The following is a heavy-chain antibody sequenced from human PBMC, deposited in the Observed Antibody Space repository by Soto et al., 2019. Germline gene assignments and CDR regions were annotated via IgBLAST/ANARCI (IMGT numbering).Heavy chain of an antibody. V-gene: IGHV4-30-4*01. CDR3: ARDQGEASGPAHYDFWSGSGRSTFDP. CDR2: IYYSGST. J-gene: IGHJ5*02. Sequence: NPSETLSLTCTVSGGSISSGDYYWSWIRQPPGKGLEWIGYIYYSGSTYYNPSLKSRVTISVDTSKNQFSLKLSSVTAADTAVYYCARDQGEASGPAHYDFWSGSGRSTFDPWGQGALVTVSS. CDR1: GGSISSGDYY. D-gene: IGHD3-3*01.